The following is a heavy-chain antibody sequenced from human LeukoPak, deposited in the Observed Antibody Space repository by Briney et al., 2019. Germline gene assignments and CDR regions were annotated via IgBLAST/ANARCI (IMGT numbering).Heavy chain of an antibody. CDR3: ARDLGDPYCSSTSCYAY. CDR2: IYYSGST. V-gene: IGHV4-30-4*08. D-gene: IGHD2-2*01. J-gene: IGHJ4*02. CDR1: GGSISSGDYY. Sequence: SETLSLTCTVSGGSISSGDYYWSWIRLPPGKGLEWIGYIYYSGSTYYNPSLKSRVTISVDTSKNQFSLKLSSVTAADTAVYYCARDLGDPYCSSTSCYAYWGQGTLVTVSS.